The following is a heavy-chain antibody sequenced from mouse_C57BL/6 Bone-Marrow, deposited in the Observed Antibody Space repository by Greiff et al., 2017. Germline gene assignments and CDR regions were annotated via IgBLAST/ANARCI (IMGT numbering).Heavy chain of an antibody. CDR1: GYTFTSYT. V-gene: IGHV1-4*01. CDR2: INPSSGYT. D-gene: IGHD1-1*01. CDR3: ASYGQEDY. Sequence: VQLQQSGAELARPGASVKMSCKASGYTFTSYTMHWVKQRPGQGLEWIGYINPSSGYTKYNQKFKDKATLTADKSSSTAYMQLSSLTSEDSAVYYCASYGQEDYWGQGTTLTVSS. J-gene: IGHJ2*01.